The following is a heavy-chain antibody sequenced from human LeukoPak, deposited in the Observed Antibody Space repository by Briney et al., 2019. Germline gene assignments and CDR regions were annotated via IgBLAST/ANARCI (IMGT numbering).Heavy chain of an antibody. D-gene: IGHD3-9*01. CDR3: AKDAYYDILTGYYTSPHGFDY. J-gene: IGHJ4*02. CDR1: GFTFSSYS. Sequence: PGGSLRLSCAASGFTFSSYSMNWVRQAPGKGLEWVSSISSSSNYIYYADSLKGRFTISRDNAKNSLYLQMNSLRAEDTAVYYCAKDAYYDILTGYYTSPHGFDYWGQGTLVTVSS. CDR2: ISSSSNYI. V-gene: IGHV3-21*01.